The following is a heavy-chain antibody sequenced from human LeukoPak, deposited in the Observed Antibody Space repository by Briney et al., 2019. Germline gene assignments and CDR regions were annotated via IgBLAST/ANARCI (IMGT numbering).Heavy chain of an antibody. Sequence: SETLSLTCTVSGGSISSRSYYWGWIRQPPGKGLEWIGSIYYSGSTYYNPSLKSRVTISVDTSKNQFSLKLSSVTAADTAVYYCASYIVVASAAMPTWVGSWGQGTLVTVSS. CDR1: GGSISSRSYY. J-gene: IGHJ4*02. V-gene: IGHV4-39*07. CDR2: IYYSGST. CDR3: ASYIVVASAAMPTWVGS. D-gene: IGHD2-2*01.